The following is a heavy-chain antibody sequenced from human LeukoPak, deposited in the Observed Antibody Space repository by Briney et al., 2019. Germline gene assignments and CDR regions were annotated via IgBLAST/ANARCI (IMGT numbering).Heavy chain of an antibody. V-gene: IGHV1-18*01. D-gene: IGHD1-1*01. CDR1: GYTFTSYG. Sequence: ASVKVSCKASGYTFTSYGISWVRQAPGQGLEWMGWISAYNGNTNYVQKLQGRVTMTTDTSTSTAYMELRSLRSDDTAVYYCARGRRQLERQMYWFNPWGQGPLVTVSS. J-gene: IGHJ5*02. CDR3: ARGRRQLERQMYWFNP. CDR2: ISAYNGNT.